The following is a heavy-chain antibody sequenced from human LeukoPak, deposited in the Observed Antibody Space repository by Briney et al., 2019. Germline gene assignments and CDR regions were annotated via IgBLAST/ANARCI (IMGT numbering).Heavy chain of an antibody. V-gene: IGHV4-34*01. D-gene: IGHD3-22*01. CDR3: ARGKDSSGYYDGLGY. CDR1: GGSFSGYY. Sequence: PSETLSLTCAVYGGSFSGYYWSWIRQPPGKGLEWIGEVNHSGSTNYNPSLKSRVNISVDTSKNQFSLKLSSVTAADTAVYYCARGKDSSGYYDGLGYWGQGTLVTVSS. CDR2: VNHSGST. J-gene: IGHJ4*02.